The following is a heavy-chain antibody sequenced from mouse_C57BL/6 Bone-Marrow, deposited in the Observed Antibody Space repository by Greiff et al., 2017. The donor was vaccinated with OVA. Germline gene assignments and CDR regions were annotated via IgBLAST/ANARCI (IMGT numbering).Heavy chain of an antibody. CDR3: ASRGITGGRHWYFDV. Sequence: EVQLQQSGPELVKPGASVKIPCKASGYTFTDYNMDWVKQSHGKSLEWIGDINPNNGGTIYNQKFKGKATLTVDKSSSTAYMELRSLTSEDTAVYYCASRGITGGRHWYFDVWGTGTTVTVSS. J-gene: IGHJ1*03. CDR1: GYTFTDYN. D-gene: IGHD1-1*02. V-gene: IGHV1-18*01. CDR2: INPNNGGT.